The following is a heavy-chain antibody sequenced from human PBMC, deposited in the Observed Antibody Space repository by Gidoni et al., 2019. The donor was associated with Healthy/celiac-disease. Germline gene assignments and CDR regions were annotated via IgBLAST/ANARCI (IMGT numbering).Heavy chain of an antibody. V-gene: IGHV1-8*01. CDR2: MNPNSGNT. J-gene: IGHJ5*02. Sequence: QVQLVQSGAEVKKPGASVKVSCKASGYTFTSYDINWVRQATGQGLEWMGWMNPNSGNTGYAQKFQGRVTMTRNTSISTAYMELSSLRSEDTAVYYCARIWGIFVVRGVGFDPWGQGTLVTVSS. CDR1: GYTFTSYD. D-gene: IGHD3-10*01. CDR3: ARIWGIFVVRGVGFDP.